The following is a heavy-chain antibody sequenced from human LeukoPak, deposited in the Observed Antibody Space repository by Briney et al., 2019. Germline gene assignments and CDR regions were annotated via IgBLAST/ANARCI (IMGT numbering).Heavy chain of an antibody. Sequence: PSQTLSLTCSVSGGSLSSGVYYWSWLRQPPGRGLEWIGYIYLSGGTYYSPSLKSRVTISVDRSKTQFSLRLSSVTAADTAMYYCARGMYDYGGSSEAFDIWGQGTMVTVSS. V-gene: IGHV4-30-2*01. CDR1: GGSLSSGVYY. CDR3: ARGMYDYGGSSEAFDI. J-gene: IGHJ3*02. D-gene: IGHD4-23*01. CDR2: IYLSGGT.